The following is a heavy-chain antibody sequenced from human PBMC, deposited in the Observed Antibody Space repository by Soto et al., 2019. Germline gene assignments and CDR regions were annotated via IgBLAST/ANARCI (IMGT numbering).Heavy chain of an antibody. CDR3: ARKYCSSTSCYCADP. Sequence: PGESLKISCKGSGYSFTSYWISWVRQMPGKGLEWMGRIDPRDSYTNYSPSFQGHVTISADKSISTAYLQWSSLKASDTAMYYCARKYCSSTSCYCADPWGQGTLVTRLL. V-gene: IGHV5-10-1*01. J-gene: IGHJ5*02. CDR1: GYSFTSYW. CDR2: IDPRDSYT. D-gene: IGHD2-2*01.